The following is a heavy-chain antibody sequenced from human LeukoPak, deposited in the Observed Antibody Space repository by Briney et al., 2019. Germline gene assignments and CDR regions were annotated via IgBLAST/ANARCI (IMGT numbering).Heavy chain of an antibody. CDR1: GFTFSNAW. V-gene: IGHV3-15*01. CDR3: TTAMTYPAMVPGYYFDY. Sequence: GGSLRLSCEAPGFTFSNAWMNWVRPAPGKGLERVGRIKSKIDGGTTDYAAPVKGRFTISRDDSKNTLYLQMNSLKTEDTAVYYCTTAMTYPAMVPGYYFDYWGQGTLVTVSS. D-gene: IGHD5-18*01. CDR2: IKSKIDGGTT. J-gene: IGHJ4*02.